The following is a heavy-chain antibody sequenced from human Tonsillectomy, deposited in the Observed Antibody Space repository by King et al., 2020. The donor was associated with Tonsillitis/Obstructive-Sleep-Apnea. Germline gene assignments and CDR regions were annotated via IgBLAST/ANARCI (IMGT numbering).Heavy chain of an antibody. V-gene: IGHV5-51*01. CDR2: IYPDDSDT. D-gene: IGHD3-10*01. CDR3: ARHEDASGRNYMDV. CDR1: GYSFSTYW. Sequence: ELQLVQSGPEVKKPGESLRISCKGSGYSFSTYWIGWVRQMPGKGLEWMGIIYPDDSDTRNSPSFQGQDTISADKSISTAYLQSRSLKASDTAMYYCARHEDASGRNYMDVWGRGTTVTVSS. J-gene: IGHJ6*03.